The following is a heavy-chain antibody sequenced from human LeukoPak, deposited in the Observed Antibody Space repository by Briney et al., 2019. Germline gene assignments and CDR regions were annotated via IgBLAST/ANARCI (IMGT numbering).Heavy chain of an antibody. CDR2: ISWNSGSI. Sequence: PGRSLRLSCAASGFTFDDYAMHWARQAPGKGLEWVSGISWNSGSIGYADSVKGRFTISRDNAKNSLYLQMNSLRAEDTALYYCAKGRGAISVKIAFDYWGQGTLVTVSS. CDR1: GFTFDDYA. D-gene: IGHD1-26*01. V-gene: IGHV3-9*01. J-gene: IGHJ4*02. CDR3: AKGRGAISVKIAFDY.